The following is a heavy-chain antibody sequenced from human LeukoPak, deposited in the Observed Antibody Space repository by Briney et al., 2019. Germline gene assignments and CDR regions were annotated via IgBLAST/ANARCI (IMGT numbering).Heavy chain of an antibody. Sequence: GGSLRLSCAASGFTFDDYGMGWVRQAPGKGLEWISGITWNGDSTGYADSVKGRFTISRDNAKNSLYLQMNSLRTEDTALYYCARVIASGWPFDYWGQGTLVTVSS. CDR1: GFTFDDYG. CDR2: ITWNGDST. CDR3: ARVIASGWPFDY. V-gene: IGHV3-20*04. J-gene: IGHJ4*02. D-gene: IGHD6-19*01.